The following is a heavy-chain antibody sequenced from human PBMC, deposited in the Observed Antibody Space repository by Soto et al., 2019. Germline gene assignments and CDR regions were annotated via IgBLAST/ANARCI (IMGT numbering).Heavy chain of an antibody. Sequence: ASVKVSCKASGYTFTSYGISWLRQAPGQGLEWLGWISTFKGNTKYAQMFQGRVTVTTDTSTNTVNMELRSLRSDDTATYYCARAIYSSGWYYFDYWGQGTPVTVSS. V-gene: IGHV1-18*01. J-gene: IGHJ4*02. D-gene: IGHD6-19*01. CDR3: ARAIYSSGWYYFDY. CDR2: ISTFKGNT. CDR1: GYTFTSYG.